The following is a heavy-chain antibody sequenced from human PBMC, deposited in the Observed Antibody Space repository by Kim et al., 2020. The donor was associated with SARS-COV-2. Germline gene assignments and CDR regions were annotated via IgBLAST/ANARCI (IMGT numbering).Heavy chain of an antibody. V-gene: IGHV3-23*01. Sequence: GGSLRLSCSASGFTFSSYAMNWGRQAPGRGLEWVSAIGATGGSTYYSDSVKGRFSISRDNSKNTLYLQMNSLRAEDTAVYYCAKDEGYCSGGSCSPYYFDYWGQGTLVTVSS. CDR1: GFTFSSYA. CDR3: AKDEGYCSGGSCSPYYFDY. CDR2: IGATGGST. J-gene: IGHJ4*02. D-gene: IGHD2-15*01.